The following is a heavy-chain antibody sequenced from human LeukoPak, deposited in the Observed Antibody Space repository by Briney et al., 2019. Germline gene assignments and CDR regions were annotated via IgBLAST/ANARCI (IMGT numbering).Heavy chain of an antibody. D-gene: IGHD3-3*01. CDR1: GFTFSSYW. J-gene: IGHJ4*02. Sequence: GGSLRLSCAASGFTFSSYWMHWVRQAPGKGLVWVSRINSDGSSTSYADSVKGRFTISRDNAKNTLYLQMNSLRAEDTAVYYCANWRGYYGFDYWGQGTLVTVSS. V-gene: IGHV3-74*01. CDR2: INSDGSST. CDR3: ANWRGYYGFDY.